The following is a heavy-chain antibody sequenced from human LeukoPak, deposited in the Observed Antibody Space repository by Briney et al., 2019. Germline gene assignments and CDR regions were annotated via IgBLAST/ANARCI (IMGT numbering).Heavy chain of an antibody. CDR1: GVSISSGGYS. V-gene: IGHV4-30-2*01. J-gene: IGHJ4*02. CDR3: ARGVGGAAQGFDY. D-gene: IGHD2-21*01. CDR2: IYHSGST. Sequence: PSQTLSLTCAVSGVSISSGGYSWSWLRQPPGKGLEWIGYIYHSGSTYYNPSLNSRVTISLDSSKNQFSLNLSSVTAADTAVYYCARGVGGAAQGFDYWGQGTLVTVSS.